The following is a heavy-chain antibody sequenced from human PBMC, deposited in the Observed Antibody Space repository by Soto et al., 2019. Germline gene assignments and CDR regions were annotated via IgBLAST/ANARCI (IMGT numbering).Heavy chain of an antibody. J-gene: IGHJ4*02. D-gene: IGHD1-1*01. CDR3: AREPATAKPEGVDF. CDR1: GYTFSDYY. CDR2: INPNSRGT. V-gene: IGHV1-2*02. Sequence: ASLKVSCKASGYTFSDYYIHWVRQAPGQGLEWMGWINPNSRGTKYAPKFQGGVTMTRDTSITTAYMELSRLRSGDTAVYYCAREPATAKPEGVDFWGQGXLVTVYS.